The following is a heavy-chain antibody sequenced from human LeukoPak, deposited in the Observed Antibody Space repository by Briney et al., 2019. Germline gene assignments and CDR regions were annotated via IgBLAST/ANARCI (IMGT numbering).Heavy chain of an antibody. CDR2: ISYDGSNK. V-gene: IGHV3-30*03. D-gene: IGHD3-3*01. J-gene: IGHJ4*02. CDR3: ARSFGVVGTEDDY. Sequence: GGSLRLSCAPSGFTFSRHGMHWVRQAPGKGLEWVAVISYDGSNKYYADSVKGRFTISRDNSKNTLYLQMNSLRAEDTAVYYCARSFGVVGTEDDYWGQGTLVTVSS. CDR1: GFTFSRHG.